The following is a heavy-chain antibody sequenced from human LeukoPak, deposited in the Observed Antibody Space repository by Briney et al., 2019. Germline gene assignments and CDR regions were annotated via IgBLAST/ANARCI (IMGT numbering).Heavy chain of an antibody. J-gene: IGHJ4*02. D-gene: IGHD6-6*01. CDR1: GYTFTGYY. Sequence: ASVKVSCKASGYTFTGYYMHWVRQAPGQGLAWMGWINPNSGGTNYAQKFQGRVTMTRDTSISTAYMELSRLRSDDTAVYYCARDSTKWQLVLSLTDYWGQGTLVTVSS. CDR2: INPNSGGT. V-gene: IGHV1-2*02. CDR3: ARDSTKWQLVLSLTDY.